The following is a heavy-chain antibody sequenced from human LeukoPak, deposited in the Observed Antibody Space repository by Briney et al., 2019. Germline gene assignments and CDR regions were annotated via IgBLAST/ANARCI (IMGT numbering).Heavy chain of an antibody. J-gene: IGHJ4*02. CDR3: AREEYSYGSHFDY. CDR2: ISSSGSTI. CDR1: GFTFNDYY. D-gene: IGHD5-18*01. Sequence: PGGSLRLSCAASGFTFNDYYMSWIRQAPGKGLEWVSYISSSGSTIYYADSVKGRFTISRDNAKNSLYLQMNSLRAEDTAVYYCAREEYSYGSHFDYWGQGTLVTVSS. V-gene: IGHV3-11*04.